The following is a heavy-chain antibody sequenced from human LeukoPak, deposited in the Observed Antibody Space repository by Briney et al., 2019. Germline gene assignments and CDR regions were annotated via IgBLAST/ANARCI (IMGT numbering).Heavy chain of an antibody. CDR1: GGSFSGYY. CDR2: INHSGST. J-gene: IGHJ4*02. CDR3: ARAVAGEFDY. V-gene: IGHV4-34*01. Sequence: PSETLSLTCAVYGGSFSGYYWSWIRQPPGKGLEWIGEINHSGSTNYNPSLKSRVTISVDTSKNQFSLKLSSVTAADTAVYYCARAVAGEFDYWGQGTLVTVSS. D-gene: IGHD6-19*01.